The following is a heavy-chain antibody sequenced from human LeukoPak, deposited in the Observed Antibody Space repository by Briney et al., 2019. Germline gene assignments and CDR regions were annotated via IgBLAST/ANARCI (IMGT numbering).Heavy chain of an antibody. Sequence: GSLRLSCAASGFTFSSYWMSWVRQAPGKGLEWVANIKQDGSEKYYVDSVKGRFTISRDNAENSLSLQMNSLRAEDTAVYYCASAGGDSRSPLPFYYWGQGTLVTVSS. CDR3: ASAGGDSRSPLPFYY. J-gene: IGHJ4*02. V-gene: IGHV3-7*03. D-gene: IGHD6-6*01. CDR1: GFTFSSYW. CDR2: IKQDGSEK.